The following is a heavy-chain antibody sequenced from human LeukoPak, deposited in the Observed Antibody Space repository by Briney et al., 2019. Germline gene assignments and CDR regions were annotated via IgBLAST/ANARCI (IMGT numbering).Heavy chain of an antibody. Sequence: GGSLRLSCAASGFSFSGYAMGWFRQAPGKGLEWVSNISPSGDYTYYADSVKGRFTISRDNSKNTLYLQMNSLRAEDTAVYYCAKDRGYCSSTSCFFDYWGQGTLVTVSS. CDR2: ISPSGDYT. J-gene: IGHJ4*02. CDR1: GFSFSGYA. CDR3: AKDRGYCSSTSCFFDY. V-gene: IGHV3-23*01. D-gene: IGHD2-2*01.